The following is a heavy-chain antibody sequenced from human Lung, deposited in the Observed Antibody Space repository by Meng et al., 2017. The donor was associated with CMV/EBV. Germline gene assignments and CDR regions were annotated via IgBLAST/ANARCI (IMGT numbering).Heavy chain of an antibody. CDR3: ARFQIGYGGAFDI. CDR1: GFSLSPSGMR. D-gene: IGHD5-12*01. Sequence: SGPXLVKSTETLSLTCTFSGFSLSPSGMRVSWSLQPLGQALEWLARIDWDDDKFYNTSLKTRLTVSKDISANQVVFTMTNMDPVDTATYYCARFQIGYGGAFDIXGQGXMVTVSS. V-gene: IGHV2-70D*14. CDR2: IDWDDDK. J-gene: IGHJ3*02.